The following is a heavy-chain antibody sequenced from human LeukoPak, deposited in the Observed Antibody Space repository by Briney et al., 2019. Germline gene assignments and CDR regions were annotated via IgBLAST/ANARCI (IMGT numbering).Heavy chain of an antibody. CDR1: GGSISSSSYY. J-gene: IGHJ4*02. V-gene: IGHV4-39*07. D-gene: IGHD3-22*01. CDR2: IYYSGTT. Sequence: SETLSLTCTVSGGSISSSSYYWGWIRQPPGKGLEWIGSIYYSGTTHYNPSLESRVTISVDTSKNQFSLKLSSVTAADTAVYYCARDRNYYYDSSGYYFDYWGQGTLVTVSS. CDR3: ARDRNYYYDSSGYYFDY.